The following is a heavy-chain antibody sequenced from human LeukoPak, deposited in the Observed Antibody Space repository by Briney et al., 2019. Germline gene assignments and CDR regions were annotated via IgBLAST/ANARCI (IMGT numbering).Heavy chain of an antibody. D-gene: IGHD6-19*01. CDR3: ARESESSGWYDY. Sequence: AGTLRLSCTAPGFMIHDYAIHWVRQAPGKGLEWVSLISGDGGSTFYADSVKGRFTISRDNSKNSLYLQMNSLRSDDTALYYCARESESSGWYDYWGQGTLVTVSS. CDR1: GFMIHDYA. CDR2: ISGDGGST. J-gene: IGHJ4*02. V-gene: IGHV3-43*02.